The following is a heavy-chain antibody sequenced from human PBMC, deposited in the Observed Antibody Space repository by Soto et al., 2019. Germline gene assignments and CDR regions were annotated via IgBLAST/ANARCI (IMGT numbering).Heavy chain of an antibody. CDR3: ARETVAGTTGFDY. V-gene: IGHV1-18*01. D-gene: IGHD6-19*01. Sequence: ASVTGSCKGSGYTISSDGGGWVRQNTGQGLEWMGWISAYNGNTNYAQKLQGRVTMTTDTSTSTAYMELRSLRSDDTAVYYCARETVAGTTGFDYWGQGTLVTVSS. CDR2: ISAYNGNT. CDR1: GYTISSDG. J-gene: IGHJ4*02.